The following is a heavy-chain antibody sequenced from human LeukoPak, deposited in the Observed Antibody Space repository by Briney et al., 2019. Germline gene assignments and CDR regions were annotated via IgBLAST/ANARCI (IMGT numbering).Heavy chain of an antibody. Sequence: PSETLSLTCTVSGGSISSYYWSWIRQPPGKGLEWIGYIYYSGSTNYNPSLKSRVTISVDTSKNQFSLKLSSVTAADTAVYYCARHGRDGYSGPYYYYYGMDVWGQGTTVTVSS. V-gene: IGHV4-59*08. CDR3: ARHGRDGYSGPYYYYYGMDV. CDR1: GGSISSYY. D-gene: IGHD5-24*01. J-gene: IGHJ6*02. CDR2: IYYSGST.